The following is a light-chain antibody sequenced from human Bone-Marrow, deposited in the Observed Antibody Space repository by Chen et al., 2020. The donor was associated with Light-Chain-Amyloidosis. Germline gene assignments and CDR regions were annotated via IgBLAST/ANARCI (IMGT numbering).Light chain of an antibody. J-gene: IGLJ3*02. V-gene: IGLV3-21*02. CDR1: NIGSTS. CDR3: QVWDRSSDRPV. Sequence: SYVRTQPSSVSVAPGQTATISCGGNNIGSTSVHWYQPTPGQAPLLVVYDDSDRPSGIPERLSGSNSGNTATLTISRVEAGDEADYYCQVWDRSSDRPVFGGGTKLTVL. CDR2: DDS.